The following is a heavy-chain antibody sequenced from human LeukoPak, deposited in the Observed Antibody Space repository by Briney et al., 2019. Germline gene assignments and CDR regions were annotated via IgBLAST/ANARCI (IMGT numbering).Heavy chain of an antibody. J-gene: IGHJ3*02. CDR3: AKAPSGSYVVAFDI. Sequence: PGGSLRLSCAASGFTFSSYSMNWVRQAPGKGLEWVSAISGSGGSTYYADSVKGRFTISRDNSKNTLYLQMNSLRAEDTAVYYCAKAPSGSYVVAFDIWGQGTMVTVSS. CDR1: GFTFSSYS. CDR2: ISGSGGST. V-gene: IGHV3-23*01. D-gene: IGHD1-26*01.